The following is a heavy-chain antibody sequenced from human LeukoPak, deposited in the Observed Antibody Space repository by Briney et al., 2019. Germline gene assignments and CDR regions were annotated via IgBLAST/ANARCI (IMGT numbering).Heavy chain of an antibody. CDR2: ISTNVGSA. CDR3: AKVASTGWHYFDY. J-gene: IGHJ4*02. CDR1: GFSFSTYA. Sequence: PGGSLRLSCAASGFSFSTYAMTWVRQAPGRGVEWVSGISTNVGSAYYTDSVKGRFTISRDNSRNTLYLQMNRLRAEDTALYYCAKVASTGWHYFDYWGQGTQVTVSS. D-gene: IGHD6-19*01. V-gene: IGHV3-23*01.